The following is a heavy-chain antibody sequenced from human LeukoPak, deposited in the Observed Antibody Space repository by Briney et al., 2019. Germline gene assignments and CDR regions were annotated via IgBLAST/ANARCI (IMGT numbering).Heavy chain of an antibody. J-gene: IGHJ4*02. V-gene: IGHV1-8*01. CDR3: ARASPNYYGSGSYYYYFDY. Sequence: ASVKVSCKASGYTFTSYDINWVRQATGQGLEWMGWMNPNSGNTGYAQKFQGRVTMIRNTSISTAYMELSSLRSEDTAVYYCARASPNYYGSGSYYYYFDYWGQGTLVTVSS. CDR1: GYTFTSYD. CDR2: MNPNSGNT. D-gene: IGHD3-10*01.